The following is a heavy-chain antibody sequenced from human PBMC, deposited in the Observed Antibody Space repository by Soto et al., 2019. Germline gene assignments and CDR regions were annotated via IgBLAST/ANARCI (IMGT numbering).Heavy chain of an antibody. J-gene: IGHJ4*02. D-gene: IGHD6-13*01. CDR3: ARDLSVAAAGFYDY. Sequence: QVQLVESGGGVVQPGRSLRLSCAASGFTFSSYAMHWVRQAPGKGLEWVAVISNDGSNKYYADSVKGRFTISRDNSKNTLYLQMNSLRSEDTAVYYCARDLSVAAAGFYDYWGQGTLVTVSS. CDR2: ISNDGSNK. CDR1: GFTFSSYA. V-gene: IGHV3-30-3*01.